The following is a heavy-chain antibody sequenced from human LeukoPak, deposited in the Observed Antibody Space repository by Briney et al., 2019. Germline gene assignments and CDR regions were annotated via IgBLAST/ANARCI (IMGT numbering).Heavy chain of an antibody. D-gene: IGHD3-3*01. J-gene: IGHJ4*02. Sequence: PSQTLSLTCTVSGGSISSYYWSWIRQPPGKGLEWIGYIYYSGSTNYNPSLKSRVTISVDTSKNQFSLKLSSVTAADTAVYYCARVGFLEWLAPDYWGQGTLVTVSS. V-gene: IGHV4-59*01. CDR2: IYYSGST. CDR3: ARVGFLEWLAPDY. CDR1: GGSISSYY.